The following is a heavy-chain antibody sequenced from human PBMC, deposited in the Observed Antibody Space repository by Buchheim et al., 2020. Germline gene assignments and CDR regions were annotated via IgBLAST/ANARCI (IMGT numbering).Heavy chain of an antibody. CDR1: GYTFTSYW. V-gene: IGHV5-51*07. D-gene: IGHD3-16*01. CDR2: IYPGDSDS. Sequence: EVQLVQSGAELKKPGESLKISCKASGYTFTSYWIAWVHQMPGKGLEWMGIIYPGDSDSKKSPSFQGQVTMSADKSISTAYLQWSSLKASDTAIYYCARHVYTGGYFDYWGQGTL. CDR3: ARHVYTGGYFDY. J-gene: IGHJ4*02.